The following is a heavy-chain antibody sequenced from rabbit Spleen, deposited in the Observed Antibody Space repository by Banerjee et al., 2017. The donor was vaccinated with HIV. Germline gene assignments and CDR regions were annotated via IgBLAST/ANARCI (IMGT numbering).Heavy chain of an antibody. Sequence: QEQLVESGGGLVQPGGSLKLSCKASAFDFSSGGVSWVRQAPGKGLEWIGYIDPIFSRTYYASWVNGRFTISSHNAQNTLYLQLNSLTAADTATYFCVRDLGYDDYSEKGYFNLWGPGTLVTVS. D-gene: IGHD2-1*01. CDR2: IDPIFSRT. CDR3: VRDLGYDDYSEKGYFNL. V-gene: IGHV1S47*01. CDR1: AFDFSSGG. J-gene: IGHJ4*01.